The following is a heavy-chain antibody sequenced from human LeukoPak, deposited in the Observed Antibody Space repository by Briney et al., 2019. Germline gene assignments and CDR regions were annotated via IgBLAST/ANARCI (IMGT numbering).Heavy chain of an antibody. CDR2: ISGSGGST. J-gene: IGHJ4*02. D-gene: IGHD1-26*01. Sequence: GGSLRLSCAASGFTFSSYAMSWVRQAPGKGLEWVSAISGSGGSTYYADSVKGRFTISRDNSKNTFYLQMNNLRAEDTALYYCAKRTSYSGSYPHFDYWGQGTLVTVSS. CDR3: AKRTSYSGSYPHFDY. CDR1: GFTFSSYA. V-gene: IGHV3-23*01.